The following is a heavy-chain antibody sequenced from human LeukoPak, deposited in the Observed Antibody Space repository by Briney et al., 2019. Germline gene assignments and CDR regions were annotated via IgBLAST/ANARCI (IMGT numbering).Heavy chain of an antibody. CDR3: ATDGASGRYIDH. J-gene: IGHJ5*02. CDR1: GFTFSSYS. CDR2: IGSSGFYI. V-gene: IGHV3-21*01. Sequence: PGGSLRLSCAASGFTFSSYSMNWVRRAPGKGLEWVSSIGSSGFYINYADSLKGRFTISRDNAKNSLYLQMNSLRAEDTAVYYCATDGASGRYIDHWGQGTLVTVSS. D-gene: IGHD6-19*01.